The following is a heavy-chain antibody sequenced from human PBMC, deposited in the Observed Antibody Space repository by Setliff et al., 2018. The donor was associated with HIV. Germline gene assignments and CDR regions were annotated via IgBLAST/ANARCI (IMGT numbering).Heavy chain of an antibody. CDR3: AWGTQRPIDS. V-gene: IGHV1-69-2*01. CDR1: GYTFPDYY. Sequence: ASVKVSCKVSGYTFPDYYIQWVRQAPGKGLEWMGLIDPDRGDTVYAEKFQGRVTITADRSKDIAYMKLSSLRYEDTAMYYCAWGTQRPIDSWGQGTLVTV. J-gene: IGHJ4*02. D-gene: IGHD3-16*01. CDR2: IDPDRGDT.